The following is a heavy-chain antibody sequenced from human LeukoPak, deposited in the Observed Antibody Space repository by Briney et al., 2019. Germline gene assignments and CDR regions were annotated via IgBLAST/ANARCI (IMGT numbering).Heavy chain of an antibody. D-gene: IGHD5-18*01. CDR1: GFTFSSYG. CDR2: IRYDGSNT. Sequence: PGGSLRLSCAASGFTFSSYGIHWVRQAPGKGLEWLAFIRYDGSNTYYADSVKGRFTISRDNSKNTLYLQMNSLRAEDTAVYYCARAEGIQLWLIMGGRDYWGQGTLVTVSS. CDR3: ARAEGIQLWLIMGGRDY. J-gene: IGHJ4*02. V-gene: IGHV3-30*02.